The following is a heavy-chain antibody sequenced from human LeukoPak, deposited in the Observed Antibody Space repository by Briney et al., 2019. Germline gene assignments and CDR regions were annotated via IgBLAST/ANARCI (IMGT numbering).Heavy chain of an antibody. J-gene: IGHJ4*02. Sequence: GGSLRLSCAASGFTFRTYWMSWVRQAPGKGLEWVANIKQDGSERNYVDSVKGRFTISRNSALHLQMNSLRAEDTAVYYCAWTVMVRGRYLDYWGQGTLVTVSS. CDR2: IKQDGSER. CDR3: AWTVMVRGRYLDY. CDR1: GFTFRTYW. D-gene: IGHD3-10*01. V-gene: IGHV3-7*04.